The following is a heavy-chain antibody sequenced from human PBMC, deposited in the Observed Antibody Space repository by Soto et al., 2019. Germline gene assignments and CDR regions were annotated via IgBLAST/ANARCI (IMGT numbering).Heavy chain of an antibody. J-gene: IGHJ3*02. Sequence: PSETLSLTCTVSGGSVSSGSYYWSWIRQPPEKGLEWIGYIYYSGSTNYNPSLKSRVTISVDTSKNQFSLKLSSVTAADTAVYYCARGDYYDSSGYHDAFDIWGQGTMVTVSS. CDR1: GGSVSSGSYY. D-gene: IGHD3-22*01. CDR3: ARGDYYDSSGYHDAFDI. V-gene: IGHV4-61*01. CDR2: IYYSGST.